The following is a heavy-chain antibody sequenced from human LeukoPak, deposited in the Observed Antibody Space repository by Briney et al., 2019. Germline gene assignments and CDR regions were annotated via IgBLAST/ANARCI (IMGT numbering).Heavy chain of an antibody. CDR1: GFTVCNNY. J-gene: IGHJ4*02. CDR2: IYSGGST. Sequence: TGGSLRLSCTASGFTVCNNYMNWVRQAPGKGVGWVSLIYSGGSTYYADSVKGRFTISRDNSKNTWYLQMNSLRAEDTAVYYCARDTPGIAASVNGGWGQGTLVTVSS. CDR3: ARDTPGIAASVNGG. D-gene: IGHD6-13*01. V-gene: IGHV3-53*01.